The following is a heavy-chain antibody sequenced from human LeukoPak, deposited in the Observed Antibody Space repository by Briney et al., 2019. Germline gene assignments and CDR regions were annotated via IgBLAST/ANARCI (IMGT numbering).Heavy chain of an antibody. CDR3: ARGGLRWLHSPCDY. CDR1: GFTFSSYS. D-gene: IGHD4-23*01. Sequence: GGSLRLSCAASGFTFSSYSMNWVRQAPGKGLEWVSSISSSSSYIYYADSVKGRFTISRDNAKNSLYLQMNSLRAEDTAVYYCARGGLRWLHSPCDYWGQGTLVTVPS. J-gene: IGHJ4*02. V-gene: IGHV3-21*01. CDR2: ISSSSSYI.